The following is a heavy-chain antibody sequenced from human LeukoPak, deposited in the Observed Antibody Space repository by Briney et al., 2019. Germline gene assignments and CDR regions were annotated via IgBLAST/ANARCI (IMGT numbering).Heavy chain of an antibody. V-gene: IGHV3-21*04. D-gene: IGHD1/OR15-1a*01. CDR3: AKISWDGRGTFD. CDR2: IRGSGADK. J-gene: IGHJ4*02. CDR1: GFPLSSYS. Sequence: GGSLRLSCAVSGFPLSSYSINWVRQAPGKGLEWVSSIRGSGADKYYADSVKGRFSISRDNSQDTLSLQMNSLRAEDTAVYYCAKISWDGRGTFDWGRGTLVTVSS.